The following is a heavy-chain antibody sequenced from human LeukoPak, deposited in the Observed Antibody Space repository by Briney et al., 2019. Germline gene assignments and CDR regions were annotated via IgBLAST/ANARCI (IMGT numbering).Heavy chain of an antibody. Sequence: PVGSLRLSSAASVFTFSIDGMHSGCEGPDEGRGCGAFICYDVSIIYYADSVKGRFTISRDNSKNTLYLQPNSLRAEETAVYYCAKDGPADGYDFYYYYGIDVWGQGTPVTVSS. CDR2: ICYDVSII. J-gene: IGHJ6*02. CDR1: VFTFSIDG. D-gene: IGHD5-12*01. V-gene: IGHV3-30*02. CDR3: AKDGPADGYDFYYYYGIDV.